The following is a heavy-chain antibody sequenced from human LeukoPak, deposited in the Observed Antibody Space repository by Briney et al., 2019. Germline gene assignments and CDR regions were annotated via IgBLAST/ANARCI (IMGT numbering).Heavy chain of an antibody. CDR2: IFASGST. D-gene: IGHD1-26*01. Sequence: SSETLSLTCTVSGGSISSYYWSWIRQPAGKGLGWVGRIFASGSTNYNPSLRSRVTMSVDTSKNQFSLKLRSVTDADTAVYYCVRGIVGTTRHFDFWGQGTLVTVSS. CDR1: GGSISSYY. CDR3: VRGIVGTTRHFDF. V-gene: IGHV4-4*07. J-gene: IGHJ4*02.